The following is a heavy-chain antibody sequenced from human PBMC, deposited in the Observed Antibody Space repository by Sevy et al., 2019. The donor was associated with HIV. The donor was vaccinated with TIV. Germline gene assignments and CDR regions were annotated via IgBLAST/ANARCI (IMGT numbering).Heavy chain of an antibody. CDR3: ARGEVNYDSLIPIRTEGGYYYGMDV. V-gene: IGHV3-21*01. CDR2: ISSSSNYI. Sequence: GGSLRLSCAASGFTFSSYSMNWVRQAPGKGLEWVSSISSSSNYIYYADSVKGRFTISRDNAKNSLYLQMNSLRAEDTALYYCARGEVNYDSLIPIRTEGGYYYGMDVWGQGTTVTVSS. D-gene: IGHD3-3*01. J-gene: IGHJ6*02. CDR1: GFTFSSYS.